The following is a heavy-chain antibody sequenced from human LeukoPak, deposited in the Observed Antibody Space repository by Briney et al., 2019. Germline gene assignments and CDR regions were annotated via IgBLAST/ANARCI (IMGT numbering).Heavy chain of an antibody. D-gene: IGHD5-18*01. CDR2: INTNTGNP. Sequence: ASVKVSCKTSGYTFTTYAISWVRQAPGQGLEWMGWINTNTGNPTYAQGFFTGRYVFSLDTSVNTAYLQITGLKAVDTAVYYCGRDPKLGIRGYTYGYIDFWGQGTLVTVAS. CDR3: GRDPKLGIRGYTYGYIDF. V-gene: IGHV7-4-1*02. J-gene: IGHJ4*02. CDR1: GYTFTTYA.